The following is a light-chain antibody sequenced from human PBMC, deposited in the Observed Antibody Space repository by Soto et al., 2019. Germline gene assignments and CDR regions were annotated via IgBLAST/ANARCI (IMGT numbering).Light chain of an antibody. CDR2: DSS. CDR1: SDISSS. CDR3: QQLSHYPYT. Sequence: DIQLTQSPSSLSPSVEDRVTISCRASSDISSSLAWYQQEPGKPPKLLIYDSSTLQTGVPSRFTGSGSGRKFTLTISGLQFGDFATYFCQQLSHYPYTFGQGTKLEI. J-gene: IGKJ2*01. V-gene: IGKV1-9*01.